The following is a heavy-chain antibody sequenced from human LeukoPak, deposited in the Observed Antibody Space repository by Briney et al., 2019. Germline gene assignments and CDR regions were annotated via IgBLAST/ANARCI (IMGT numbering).Heavy chain of an antibody. D-gene: IGHD3-9*01. CDR1: GYSFTSYW. Sequence: GASLQISCKASGYSFTSYWIGWVRQMPGKGLEWMGIIYPGDSDTSYSPSFQGQVTISADKSISTAYLQWSSLKASDTAMYYCARRTREDYDILTGYYKGPGVADAFDIWGQGTMVTVSS. J-gene: IGHJ3*02. CDR2: IYPGDSDT. V-gene: IGHV5-51*01. CDR3: ARRTREDYDILTGYYKGPGVADAFDI.